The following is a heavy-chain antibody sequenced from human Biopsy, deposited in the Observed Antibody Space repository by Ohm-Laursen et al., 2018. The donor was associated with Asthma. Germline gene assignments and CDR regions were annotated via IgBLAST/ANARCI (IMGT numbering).Heavy chain of an antibody. D-gene: IGHD3-22*01. V-gene: IGHV3-9*01. Sequence: SRRLSCAASGFSFDDCAMHWVRQAPGKGLEWVSSISWNSGNIDYAASVKGRFTISRDNAKNSLYLQMQSLRPEDTAFYYCAKSADYYDSTDYLDFWGRGTLVTVSS. J-gene: IGHJ4*01. CDR1: GFSFDDCA. CDR2: ISWNSGNI. CDR3: AKSADYYDSTDYLDF.